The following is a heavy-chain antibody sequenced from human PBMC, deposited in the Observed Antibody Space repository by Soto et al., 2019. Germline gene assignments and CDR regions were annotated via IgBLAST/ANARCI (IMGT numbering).Heavy chain of an antibody. V-gene: IGHV3-66*01. J-gene: IGHJ6*02. CDR1: GFTVSSNY. Sequence: GSLRLSCAASGFTVSSNYMSWVRQAPGKGLEWISIIYSAGNTYYADSVKGRFTISRDNSKNTLYLQMNILGAEDTAVYYCARDFVVGGPTINYYYGMDVWGQGTTVTVSS. D-gene: IGHD1-26*01. CDR3: ARDFVVGGPTINYYYGMDV. CDR2: IYSAGNT.